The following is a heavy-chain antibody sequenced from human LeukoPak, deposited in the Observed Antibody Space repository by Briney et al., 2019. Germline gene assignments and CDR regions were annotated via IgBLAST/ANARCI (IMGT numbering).Heavy chain of an antibody. D-gene: IGHD2-2*01. CDR2: IRGGST. CDR3: AKSPRYCSSTSCLLPFDY. V-gene: IGHV3-38-3*01. CDR1: GFTVSSNE. Sequence: GGSLRLSCAASGFTVSSNEMSWVRQAPGKGLEGVSSIRGGSTYYADSRKGRFTISRDNSKNTLYLQMNSLRAEDTAVYYCAKSPRYCSSTSCLLPFDYWGQGTLVTVSS. J-gene: IGHJ4*02.